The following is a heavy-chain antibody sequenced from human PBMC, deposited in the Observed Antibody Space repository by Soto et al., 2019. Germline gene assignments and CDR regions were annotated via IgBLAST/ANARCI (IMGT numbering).Heavy chain of an antibody. CDR2: ITCDGSST. CDR3: ARDDSSAHFDY. Sequence: GGSLRLSCAASGFTFDDYTMHWVRQAPGKGLEWVSLITCDGSSTYYVDSVKGRFTISRDNSKKSLYLQMNSLRTVDIALYYCARDDSSAHFDYLGQGTLVTVAS. V-gene: IGHV3-43*01. D-gene: IGHD6-6*01. J-gene: IGHJ4*02. CDR1: GFTFDDYT.